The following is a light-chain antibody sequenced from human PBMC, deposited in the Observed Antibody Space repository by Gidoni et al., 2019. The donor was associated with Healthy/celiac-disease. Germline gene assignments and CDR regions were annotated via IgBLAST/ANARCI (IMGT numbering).Light chain of an antibody. J-gene: IGLJ2*01. V-gene: IGLV2-14*01. CDR2: EVS. CDR1: SSDVGGYNY. CDR3: SSYTSSSTL. Sequence: QSALTQPAPVSGSRGQSITISCTGTSSDVGGYNYVSWYQQHPGKAPKLMIYEVSNRPSGVSNRFSGSKSGNTASLTIAGLQAEDEADYYCSSYTSSSTLFGGGTKLTVL.